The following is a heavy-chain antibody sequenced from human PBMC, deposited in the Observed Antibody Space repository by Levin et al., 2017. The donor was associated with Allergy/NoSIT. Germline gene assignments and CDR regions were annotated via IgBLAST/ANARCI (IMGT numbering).Heavy chain of an antibody. J-gene: IGHJ4*02. CDR1: GVSFRIYN. D-gene: IGHD5-24*01. CDR2: ISYDEKKE. Sequence: GGSLRLSCAASGVSFRIYNMHWVRQAPGKGLEWVAVISYDEKKEYYIDSVKGRFTISRDTAKNILYLQMKSLSVQDTAVYYCAKERATGGNFDYWGQGTLVTVSS. V-gene: IGHV3-30*18. CDR3: AKERATGGNFDY.